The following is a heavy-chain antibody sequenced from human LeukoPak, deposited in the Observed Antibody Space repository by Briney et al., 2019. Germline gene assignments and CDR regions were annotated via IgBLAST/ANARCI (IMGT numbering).Heavy chain of an antibody. CDR1: GFTFSTYA. CDR2: ISANGGTT. J-gene: IGHJ4*02. Sequence: GSLRLSCAASGFTFSTYAMSWVRQAPGKGLEWVSSISANGGTTHYADSVKGRFTISRDNSKNTTYLQMNSLRAEDTAVYYCAKESPHFDYWGQGTLVTVSS. CDR3: AKESPHFDY. V-gene: IGHV3-23*01.